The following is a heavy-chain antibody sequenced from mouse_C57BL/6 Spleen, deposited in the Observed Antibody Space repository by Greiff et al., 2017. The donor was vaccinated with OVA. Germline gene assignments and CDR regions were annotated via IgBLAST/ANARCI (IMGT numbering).Heavy chain of an antibody. Sequence: VQGVESGPGLVQPSQSLSITCTVSGFSLTSYGVHWVRQSPGKGLEWLGVIWRGGSTDYNAAFMSRLSITKDNSKSQVFFKMNSLQADDTAIYYCAKNYDYDVNYAMDYWGQGTSVTVSS. CDR3: AKNYDYDVNYAMDY. D-gene: IGHD2-4*01. J-gene: IGHJ4*01. V-gene: IGHV2-5*01. CDR1: GFSLTSYG. CDR2: IWRGGST.